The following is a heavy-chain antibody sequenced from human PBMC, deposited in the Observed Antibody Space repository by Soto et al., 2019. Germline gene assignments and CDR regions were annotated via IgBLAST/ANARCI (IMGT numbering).Heavy chain of an antibody. Sequence: GGSLRLSCAASGFIFDDYMMHWVRQAPGKGLEWVSLVSWDGSGTLYTDSVKGRFTISRDNSRNSLYLQMNSLRTEDTAFYYCAKVSRGSEIDHWGQGTLVTVSS. D-gene: IGHD5-12*01. CDR2: VSWDGSGT. CDR3: AKVSRGSEIDH. J-gene: IGHJ4*02. V-gene: IGHV3-43*01. CDR1: GFIFDDYM.